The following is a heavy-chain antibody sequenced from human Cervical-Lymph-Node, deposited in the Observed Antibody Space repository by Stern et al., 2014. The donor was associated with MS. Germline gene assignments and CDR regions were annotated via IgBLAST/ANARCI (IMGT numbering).Heavy chain of an antibody. Sequence: QVTLKESGPALVKPTQILTLTCTFSGFSLSTSGLGVGRIRQPPGEALEWLAYIYWDDQKRYSPSLKSRLTITKDTSKNQVVLTLTNVDPVDTATYCCARRTAGPFDYWGQGTLVTVSS. CDR2: IYWDDQK. V-gene: IGHV2-5*02. CDR1: GFSLSTSGLG. CDR3: ARRTAGPFDY. J-gene: IGHJ4*02. D-gene: IGHD1-14*01.